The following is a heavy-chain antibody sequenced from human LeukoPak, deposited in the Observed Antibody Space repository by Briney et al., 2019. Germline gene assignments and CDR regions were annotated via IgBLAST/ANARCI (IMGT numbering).Heavy chain of an antibody. CDR3: ARVKGEGAHIDY. D-gene: IGHD1-26*01. V-gene: IGHV3-48*03. CDR2: ISSSGSTI. Sequence: GGSLRLSCAASGFTFSSYEMNWVRQAPGKGLEWVSYISSSGSTIYYADSVKGRFTISRDNAKNSLYLQMNRLRAEDTAFYHCARVKGEGAHIDYWGQGTLVTVSS. J-gene: IGHJ4*02. CDR1: GFTFSSYE.